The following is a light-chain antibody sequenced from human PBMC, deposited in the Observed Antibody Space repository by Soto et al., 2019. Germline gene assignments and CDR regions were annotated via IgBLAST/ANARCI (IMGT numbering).Light chain of an antibody. J-gene: IGLJ3*02. CDR1: SSDVGVYNY. Sequence: QSALTQPRSVSGSPGQSVTISCTGTSSDVGVYNYVSWYPQHPGKAPQLVIYDVIKRPSGVPDRFSGSKSGNTASLTISGLQAEDEADYYCCSYAGSSLWVFGGGTQLTVL. CDR2: DVI. V-gene: IGLV2-11*01. CDR3: CSYAGSSLWV.